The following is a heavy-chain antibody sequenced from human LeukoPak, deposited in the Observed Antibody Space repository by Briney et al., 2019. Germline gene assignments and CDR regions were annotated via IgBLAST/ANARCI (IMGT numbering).Heavy chain of an antibody. CDR1: GFTFSSYE. V-gene: IGHV3-48*03. CDR3: ARDERLLSFLK. Sequence: SGGSLRLSCAASGFTFSSYEMHWVRQAPGKGLEWVSYISSSDSTIYYADSVKGRFTISRDNSKNTLYLQMNSLRAEDTAIYYCARDERLLSFLKWGQGTLVTVSS. J-gene: IGHJ4*02. CDR2: ISSSDSTI. D-gene: IGHD3-3*01.